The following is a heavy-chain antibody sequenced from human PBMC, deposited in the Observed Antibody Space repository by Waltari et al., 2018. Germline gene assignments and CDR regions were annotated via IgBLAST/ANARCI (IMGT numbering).Heavy chain of an antibody. Sequence: QVQLVESGGGVVQPGRSLRLSCAASGFTFSSYGMHWVRQAPGKGREWVAVISYDGSNKYYADSVKGRFTISRDKSKNTLYLQMNSLRAEDTAVYYCAKDLGDTQGVDYWGQGTLVTVSS. CDR3: AKDLGDTQGVDY. D-gene: IGHD3-16*01. J-gene: IGHJ4*02. V-gene: IGHV3-30*18. CDR2: ISYDGSNK. CDR1: GFTFSSYG.